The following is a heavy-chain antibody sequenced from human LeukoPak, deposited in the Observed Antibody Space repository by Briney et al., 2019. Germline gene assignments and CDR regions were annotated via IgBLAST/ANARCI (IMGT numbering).Heavy chain of an antibody. J-gene: IGHJ4*02. Sequence: PSETLSLTCTVYGGSFSGYYWSWIRQPPGRGLEWIGSIYYSGSTYYNPSLKSRVTISVDTSKNQFSLKLSSVTAADTAVYYCARVYYDSSGYDYWGQGTLVTVSS. CDR3: ARVYYDSSGYDY. D-gene: IGHD3-22*01. V-gene: IGHV4-34*01. CDR2: IYYSGST. CDR1: GGSFSGYY.